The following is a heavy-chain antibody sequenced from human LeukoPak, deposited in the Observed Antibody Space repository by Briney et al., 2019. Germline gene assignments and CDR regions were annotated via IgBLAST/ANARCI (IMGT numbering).Heavy chain of an antibody. J-gene: IGHJ6*02. CDR1: GFTVSSNY. Sequence: GGSLRLSCAASGFTVSSNYMSWVPEAPGKGLEWVSVIYSGGSTYYADSVKGRFTISRDNSKNTLYLQMNSLRAEDTAVYYCARLGISEPYYYYYYGMDVWGQGTTVTVCS. V-gene: IGHV3-66*04. CDR2: IYSGGST. CDR3: ARLGISEPYYYYYYGMDV. D-gene: IGHD2/OR15-2a*01.